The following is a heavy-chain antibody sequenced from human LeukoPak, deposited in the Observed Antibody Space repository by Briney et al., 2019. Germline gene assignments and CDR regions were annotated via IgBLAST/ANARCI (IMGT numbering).Heavy chain of an antibody. Sequence: ASVKVSCKASGYTFTSYYMHWVRQAPGQGLEWMGIINPSGGSTTYAQKFQGRVTMTRDMSTSTVYMELSSLRSDDTAVYFCARVVGYCSGGNCNNDYGDYVGIGRFWFDPWGQGTLVTVSS. CDR2: INPSGGST. D-gene: IGHD2-15*01. V-gene: IGHV1-46*01. CDR3: ARVVGYCSGGNCNNDYGDYVGIGRFWFDP. CDR1: GYTFTSYY. J-gene: IGHJ5*02.